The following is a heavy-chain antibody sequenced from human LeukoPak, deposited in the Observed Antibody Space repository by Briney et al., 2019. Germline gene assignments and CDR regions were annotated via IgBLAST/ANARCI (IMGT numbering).Heavy chain of an antibody. J-gene: IGHJ6*02. CDR2: IKQDGSEK. Sequence: GGSLRLSCAVSGFSFSMYWMSWVRQAPGKGLEWVANIKQDGSEKYYVDSVKGRFTISRDNAKNSLYLQMNSLRAEDTAVYCCARDLRYCSSTSCLMSGMDVWGQGTTVTVSS. CDR1: GFSFSMYW. D-gene: IGHD2-2*01. V-gene: IGHV3-7*01. CDR3: ARDLRYCSSTSCLMSGMDV.